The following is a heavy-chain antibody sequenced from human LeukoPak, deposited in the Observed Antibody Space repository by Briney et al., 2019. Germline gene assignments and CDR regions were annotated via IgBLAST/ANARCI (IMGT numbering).Heavy chain of an antibody. V-gene: IGHV3-74*01. D-gene: IGHD6-19*01. CDR1: GFTFSSYW. CDR3: ARESSGWSDLFDY. CDR2: INSDGSST. J-gene: IGHJ4*02. Sequence: QSGGSLRLSCAASGFTFSSYWMHWVRQAPGKGLVWVSRINSDGSSTSYADSVKGRFTISRDNAKNTLYLQMNSLRAEDTAVYYCARESSGWSDLFDYWGQGTLVTVSS.